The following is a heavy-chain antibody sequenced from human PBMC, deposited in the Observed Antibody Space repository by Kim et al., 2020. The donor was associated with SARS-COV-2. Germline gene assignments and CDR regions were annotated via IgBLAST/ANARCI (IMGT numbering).Heavy chain of an antibody. Sequence: PPLKSRVTISVDKSKTQFSLKLSSVTAADTAVYYCASLTHYDSSGYYYDYWGQGTLVTVSS. D-gene: IGHD3-22*01. J-gene: IGHJ4*02. CDR3: ASLTHYDSSGYYYDY. V-gene: IGHV4-4*02.